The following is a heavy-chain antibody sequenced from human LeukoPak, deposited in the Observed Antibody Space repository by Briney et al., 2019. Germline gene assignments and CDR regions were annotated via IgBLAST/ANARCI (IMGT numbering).Heavy chain of an antibody. V-gene: IGHV4-59*01. D-gene: IGHD5-12*01. CDR2: IYYSGST. CDR3: ARESPYDGAFDI. CDR1: GGSISSDY. J-gene: IGHJ3*02. Sequence: SETLSLTCSVSGGSISSDYWTWVRQPPGKGLEWIGYIYYSGSTNYNPSLKSRVTISLDTSKNQFSLKLSSVTAADTAAYYCARESPYDGAFDIWGQGTVVTVSS.